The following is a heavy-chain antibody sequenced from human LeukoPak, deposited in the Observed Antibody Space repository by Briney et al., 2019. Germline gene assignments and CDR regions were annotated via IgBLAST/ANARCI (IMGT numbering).Heavy chain of an antibody. Sequence: ASVKVSCKASGGTFSSYAISWLRQAPGQGLEWMGRIIPIFGTANYAQKFQGRVTITTDESTSTAYMELSSLIYEDTAMYYCARDLNYYDTSGYLLLWGQGTLVTVSS. CDR1: GGTFSSYA. CDR2: IIPIFGTA. V-gene: IGHV1-69*05. J-gene: IGHJ4*02. D-gene: IGHD3-22*01. CDR3: ARDLNYYDTSGYLLL.